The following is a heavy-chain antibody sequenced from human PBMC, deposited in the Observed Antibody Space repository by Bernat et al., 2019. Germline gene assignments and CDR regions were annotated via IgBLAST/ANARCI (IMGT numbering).Heavy chain of an antibody. V-gene: IGHV3-73*01. D-gene: IGHD3-9*01. CDR3: LSLDETTGLGEIGV. CDR2: IKSKIYSYET. J-gene: IGHJ4*02. CDR1: GFTFSGSA. Sequence: EVRLVESGGGLVQPGGSLKLSCAASGFTFSGSAVHWVRQASGKGLEWVGRIKSKIYSYETAYAASVTGRFTVSRDDSKNTAYLLMSTLKTEDTAVYYCLSLDETTGLGEIGVWGQGTLVTVSS.